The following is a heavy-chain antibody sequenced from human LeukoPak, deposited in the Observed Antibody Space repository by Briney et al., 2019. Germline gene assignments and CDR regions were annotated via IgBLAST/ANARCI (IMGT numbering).Heavy chain of an antibody. V-gene: IGHV3-15*01. J-gene: IGHJ4*02. CDR1: GFTFSSYG. CDR3: TTDPPVGWELIR. Sequence: GGSLRLSCAASGFTFSSYGMHWVRQAPGKGLEWVGRIKSKTDGGTTDYAAPVKGRFTISRDDSKNTLYLQMNSLKTEDTAVYYCTTDPPVGWELIRWGQGTLVTVSS. D-gene: IGHD1-26*01. CDR2: IKSKTDGGTT.